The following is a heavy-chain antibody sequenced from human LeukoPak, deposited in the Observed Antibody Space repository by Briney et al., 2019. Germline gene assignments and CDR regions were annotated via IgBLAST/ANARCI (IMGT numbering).Heavy chain of an antibody. CDR2: IKQDGSEK. CDR1: GFTFSSYW. CDR3: AREAVYYDGNFDY. Sequence: PGGSLRLSCAASGFTFSSYWMSWVRQAPGKGLEWVANIKQDGSEKYYVGSVKGRFTISRDNAKNSLYLQMNSLRAEDTAVYYCAREAVYYDGNFDYWGQGTLVTVSS. V-gene: IGHV3-7*01. J-gene: IGHJ4*02. D-gene: IGHD3-22*01.